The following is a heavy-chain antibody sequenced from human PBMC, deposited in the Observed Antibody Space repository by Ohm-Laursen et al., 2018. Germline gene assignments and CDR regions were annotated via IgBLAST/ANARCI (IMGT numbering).Heavy chain of an antibody. CDR2: IHYSGST. D-gene: IGHD3-22*01. CDR1: GGSISIYY. J-gene: IGHJ3*02. Sequence: TLSLTCTVSGGSISIYYWNWIRQSPGKGLEWIGNIHYSGSTNYNPSLKGRLTISVDTSMNQFSLKLSSVTTADTAVYYCARSDSSGYYFRGHAFDIWGQGTMVTVSS. V-gene: IGHV4-59*01. CDR3: ARSDSSGYYFRGHAFDI.